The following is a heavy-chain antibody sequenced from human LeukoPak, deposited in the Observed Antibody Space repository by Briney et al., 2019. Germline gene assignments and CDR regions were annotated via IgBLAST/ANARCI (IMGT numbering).Heavy chain of an antibody. CDR3: VLCSGFGWYQDYFDY. CDR1: GVTFSSYT. J-gene: IGHJ4*02. Sequence: GGSLRLSCAASGVTFSSYTMSWVRQAPGKGLEWVSAIRGSGGSTYYADSVKGRFTISRDNSKNTLYLQMNSLRAEDTAVYYCVLCSGFGWYQDYFDYWGQGTLVTVSS. V-gene: IGHV3-23*01. D-gene: IGHD6-19*01. CDR2: IRGSGGST.